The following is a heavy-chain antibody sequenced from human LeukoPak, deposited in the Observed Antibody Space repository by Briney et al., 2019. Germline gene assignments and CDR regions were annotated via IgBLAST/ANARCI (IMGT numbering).Heavy chain of an antibody. J-gene: IGHJ4*02. V-gene: IGHV1-2*02. CDR3: ANAIVGATTGLDY. CDR1: EYTFTGYY. D-gene: IGHD1-26*01. CDR2: INPNSGGT. Sequence: ASVKVSCKASEYTFTGYYMHWVRQAPGQGLEWMGWINPNSGGTNYAQKFQGRVTMTRDTSISTAYMELSRLRSDDTAVYYCANAIVGATTGLDYWGQGTLVTVSS.